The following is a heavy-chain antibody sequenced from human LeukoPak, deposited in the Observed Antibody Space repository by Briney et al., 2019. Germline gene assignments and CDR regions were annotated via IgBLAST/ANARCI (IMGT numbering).Heavy chain of an antibody. CDR1: EFIFSSYD. Sequence: GMSLRLSCAASEFIFSSYDMHWVRQAPGKGLEWVAVISYDGSNKYYADSVKGRFTISRDNSKNTLYLQMNSLRAEDTAVYYCAKYSSSRAIDYWGQGTLVTVSS. CDR3: AKYSSSRAIDY. CDR2: ISYDGSNK. D-gene: IGHD6-6*01. V-gene: IGHV3-30*18. J-gene: IGHJ4*02.